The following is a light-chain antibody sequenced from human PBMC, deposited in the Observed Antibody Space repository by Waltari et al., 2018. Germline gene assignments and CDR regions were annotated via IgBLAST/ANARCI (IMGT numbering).Light chain of an antibody. CDR3: QVWDSGTGV. J-gene: IGLJ3*02. CDR1: NIGSKN. V-gene: IGLV3-9*01. Sequence: SYDLTQPLSVSVALGQTARITCGGNNIGSKNVHWYQQKPGQAPLLVIYRDTNRPSGIPERFSGSNLGNTATLTISRGQDGDEGDYYCQVWDSGTGVFGGGTKLTVL. CDR2: RDT.